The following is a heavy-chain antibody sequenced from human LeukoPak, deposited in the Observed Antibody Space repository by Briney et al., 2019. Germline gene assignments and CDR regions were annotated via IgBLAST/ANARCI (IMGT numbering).Heavy chain of an antibody. CDR3: ARVKERGGYEDYYMDV. J-gene: IGHJ6*03. D-gene: IGHD5-12*01. Sequence: GGSLRLSCAASGFTFSSYGMHWVRQAPGKWLEWVAFIRYDGSNKYYADSVKGRFTISRDNSKNTLYLQMNSLRAEDTALYYCARVKERGGYEDYYMDVWGKGTTVTVSS. CDR1: GFTFSSYG. CDR2: IRYDGSNK. V-gene: IGHV3-30*02.